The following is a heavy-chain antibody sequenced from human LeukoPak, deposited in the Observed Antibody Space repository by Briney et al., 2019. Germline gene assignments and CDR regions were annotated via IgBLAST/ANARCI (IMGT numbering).Heavy chain of an antibody. Sequence: GGSLRLSCAASGFIFSNYRLTWVRQAPGKGLEWVAHIKQDGSEIYYVDSAKGRFTISRDNAKNSLYLQMNNLRVEDTAVYYCARPNVGATAYAFDSWGQGTLVTVSS. J-gene: IGHJ4*02. CDR1: GFIFSNYR. V-gene: IGHV3-7*01. CDR3: ARPNVGATAYAFDS. CDR2: IKQDGSEI. D-gene: IGHD1-26*01.